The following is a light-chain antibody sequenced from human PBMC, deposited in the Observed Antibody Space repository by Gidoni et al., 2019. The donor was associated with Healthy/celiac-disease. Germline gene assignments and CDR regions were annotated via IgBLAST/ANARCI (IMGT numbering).Light chain of an antibody. Sequence: DIQMTQSPSPLSASVGDRVTITCRASQSISSYSYWYQQKPGKAPKLLIYAASSLQSGVPSRFSGSGSGTDFTLTISSLQPEDFATYYCQQSYSTLPLTFGGXTKVEIK. CDR1: QSISSY. V-gene: IGKV1-39*01. J-gene: IGKJ4*01. CDR2: AAS. CDR3: QQSYSTLPLT.